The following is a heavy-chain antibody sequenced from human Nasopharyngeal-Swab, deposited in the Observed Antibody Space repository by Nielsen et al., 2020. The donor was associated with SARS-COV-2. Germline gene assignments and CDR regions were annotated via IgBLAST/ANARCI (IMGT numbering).Heavy chain of an antibody. CDR2: ISGSGGSA. V-gene: IGHV3-23*01. J-gene: IGHJ4*02. Sequence: GESLKISFAASGFTFSSYALSWGRQAPGKGLEWVSAISGSGGSAYYADSVKGRFTISRDNSKNTLYLQMNSLRAEDTAVYYCAKHHGRGAYFDYWGQGTLVTVSS. CDR3: AKHHGRGAYFDY. CDR1: GFTFSSYA.